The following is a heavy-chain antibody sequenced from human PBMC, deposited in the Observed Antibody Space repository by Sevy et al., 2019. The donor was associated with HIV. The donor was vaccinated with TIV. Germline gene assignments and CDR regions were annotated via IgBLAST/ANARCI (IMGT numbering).Heavy chain of an antibody. CDR3: AREDIAVPGGDY. CDR2: IKGDGGEK. V-gene: IGHV3-7*01. CDR1: GFIFSKYW. D-gene: IGHD6-19*01. Sequence: GGSLRLSSVASGFIFSKYWMSWVRQVPGRGLEWVANIKGDGGEKYDVDSVKGRFTISRDNAKNSLYLQMNSLGAEDTAIYYCAREDIAVPGGDYWGQGTLVTVSS. J-gene: IGHJ4*02.